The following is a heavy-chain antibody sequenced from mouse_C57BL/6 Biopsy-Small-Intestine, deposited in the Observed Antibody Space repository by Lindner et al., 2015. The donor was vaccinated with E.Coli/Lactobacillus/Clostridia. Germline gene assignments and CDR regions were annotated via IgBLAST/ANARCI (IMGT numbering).Heavy chain of an antibody. V-gene: IGHV1-14*01. J-gene: IGHJ2*01. CDR1: GYTFTNYV. Sequence: VQLQESGPELVKPGASVKMSCKASGYTFTNYVMHWVKQKPGQGLEWIGYIHPYNDGTKYNEKFKGKATLTSDKSSSTAYMELSSLTSEDSAVYYCARRGLYLYSYYDYWGQGTTLTVSS. CDR3: ARRGLYLYSYYDY. CDR2: IHPYNDGT. D-gene: IGHD2-12*01.